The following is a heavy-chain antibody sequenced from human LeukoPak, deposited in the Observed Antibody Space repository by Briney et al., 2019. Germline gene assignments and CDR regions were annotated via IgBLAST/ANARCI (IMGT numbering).Heavy chain of an antibody. CDR1: GFTFSSYE. J-gene: IGHJ5*02. CDR3: ARAVAEWFDP. Sequence: GGSLRLSCAASGFTFSSYEMNWVRQALGKGLEWVSYISSSGSTIYYADSVKGRFTISRDNAKNSLYLQMNSLRAEDTAVYYCARAVAEWFDPWGQGTLVTVSS. CDR2: ISSSGSTI. V-gene: IGHV3-48*03. D-gene: IGHD6-19*01.